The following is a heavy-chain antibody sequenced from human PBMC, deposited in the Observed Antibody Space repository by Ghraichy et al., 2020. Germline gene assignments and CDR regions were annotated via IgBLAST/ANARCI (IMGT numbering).Heavy chain of an antibody. Sequence: LSLTCAASGFTFSSYAMSWVRQAPGKGLEWVSAISGSGGSTYYADSVKGRFTISRDNSKNTLYLQMNSLRAEDTAVYYCAKELVEQWLTEGGDYWGQGTLVTVSS. CDR2: ISGSGGST. D-gene: IGHD6-19*01. V-gene: IGHV3-23*01. CDR3: AKELVEQWLTEGGDY. J-gene: IGHJ4*02. CDR1: GFTFSSYA.